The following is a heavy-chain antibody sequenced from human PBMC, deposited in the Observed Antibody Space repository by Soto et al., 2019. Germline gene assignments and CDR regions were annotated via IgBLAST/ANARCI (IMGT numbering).Heavy chain of an antibody. CDR3: ARVDTAMVFDY. Sequence: EVQLLESGGGLVQPGGSLRLSCAASGFTFSSYAMSWVRQAPGKGLEWVSVISGSGDSTYYADSVKGRSTISRDNSKNTLYLQMNSLRAEDTAVYYCARVDTAMVFDYWGQGTLVTVSS. CDR1: GFTFSSYA. J-gene: IGHJ4*02. CDR2: ISGSGDST. D-gene: IGHD5-18*01. V-gene: IGHV3-23*01.